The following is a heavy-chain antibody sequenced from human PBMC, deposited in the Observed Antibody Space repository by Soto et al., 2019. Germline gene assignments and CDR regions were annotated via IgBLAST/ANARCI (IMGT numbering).Heavy chain of an antibody. Sequence: ASVKVSCKASGYTFTSYDINWVRQATGQGLEWMGWMNPNSGNTGYAQKFQGRVTMTRNTSISTAYMELSSLRPEDTAVYYCATSCYSSSSHPNYYYYGMDVWGQGTTVTVSS. J-gene: IGHJ6*02. CDR1: GYTFTSYD. D-gene: IGHD6-6*01. CDR2: MNPNSGNT. V-gene: IGHV1-8*01. CDR3: ATSCYSSSSHPNYYYYGMDV.